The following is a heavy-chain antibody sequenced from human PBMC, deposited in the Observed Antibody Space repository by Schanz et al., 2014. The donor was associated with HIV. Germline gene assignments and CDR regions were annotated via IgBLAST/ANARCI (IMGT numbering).Heavy chain of an antibody. CDR1: GFTFSSYA. D-gene: IGHD6-6*01. Sequence: QVQLVESGGGVVQPGRSLRLSCAASGFTFSSYAMHWVRQAPGKGLEWVAVISYDGSNKYYADSVKGRFTLSRDNSENTVYLQMNSLRAEDTAVYYCARAFSVGQLVRVVDSWGQGTPVTVSS. J-gene: IGHJ4*02. V-gene: IGHV3-30*04. CDR2: ISYDGSNK. CDR3: ARAFSVGQLVRVVDS.